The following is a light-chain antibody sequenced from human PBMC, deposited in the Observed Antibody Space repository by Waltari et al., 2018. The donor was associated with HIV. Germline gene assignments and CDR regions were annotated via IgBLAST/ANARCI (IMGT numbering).Light chain of an antibody. CDR2: RNN. V-gene: IGLV1-47*01. CDR3: AAWDCSLSAFYV. Sequence: QSVLTQPPSASGTPGQRVTISCSGSSSNMGSKYVYWYQQVPGTAPKLLSVRNNQRPSEVPGRFSCSKSGTSASLAISGLRSEDEADYYCAAWDCSLSAFYVFGTGTKITVL. J-gene: IGLJ1*01. CDR1: SSNMGSKY.